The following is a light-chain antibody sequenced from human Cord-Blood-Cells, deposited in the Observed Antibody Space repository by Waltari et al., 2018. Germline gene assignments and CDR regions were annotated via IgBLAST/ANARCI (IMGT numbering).Light chain of an antibody. CDR2: EGS. V-gene: IGLV2-23*01. J-gene: IGLJ3*02. Sequence: QSPLTQPASVYGHPEQSITIPTTRTSSDVGSYKLVYWYQQPPGKAPKLMIYEGSKRPSGVSNRFSGSKSGNTASLTISRLQAEEEADYYCCSYAGSSTWVFGGGTKMTVL. CDR1: SSDVGSYKL. CDR3: CSYAGSSTWV.